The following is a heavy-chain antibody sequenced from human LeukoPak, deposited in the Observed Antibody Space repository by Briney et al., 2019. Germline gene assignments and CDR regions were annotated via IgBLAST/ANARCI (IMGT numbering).Heavy chain of an antibody. V-gene: IGHV1-2*02. CDR2: INPNSGGT. D-gene: IGHD3-9*01. CDR3: ARNFPYYDILTGYTNWFDP. CDR1: GYTFTGYY. J-gene: IGHJ5*02. Sequence: RASVKVSCKASGYTFTGYYMHWVRQAPGQGLEWMGWINPNSGGTNYAQKFQGRVTMTRDTSISTAYMELSRLRSDDTAVYYCARNFPYYDILTGYTNWFDPWGQGTLVTFSS.